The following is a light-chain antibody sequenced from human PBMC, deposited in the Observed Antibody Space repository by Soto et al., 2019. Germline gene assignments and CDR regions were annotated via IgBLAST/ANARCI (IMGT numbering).Light chain of an antibody. V-gene: IGKV3-15*01. CDR3: QHYNHWPPTFT. J-gene: IGKJ3*01. CDR1: QSLSRN. CDR2: GAS. Sequence: EILMTQSPATLSVSPGERATLSCRASQSLSRNLAWYQQKPGQPPRLLIYGASTRASGIPARFSGGGSGTEFTLTISSLQSEDFALYFCQHYNHWPPTFTFGPGTKVDL.